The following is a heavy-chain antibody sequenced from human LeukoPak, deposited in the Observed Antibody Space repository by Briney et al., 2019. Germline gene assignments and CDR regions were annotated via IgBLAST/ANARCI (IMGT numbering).Heavy chain of an antibody. J-gene: IGHJ5*02. CDR2: IYYSGNT. D-gene: IGHD4-17*01. CDR1: GGSISSRSYY. V-gene: IGHV4-39*01. CDR3: ASAVNNWFDP. Sequence: SETLSLTCTVSGGSISSRSYYWGWIRQPPGKGLEWIGSIYYSGNTYYNPSLKSRVTISIDTSKNQFSLKLSSVTAADTAVYYCASAVNNWFDPWGQGTLVTVSS.